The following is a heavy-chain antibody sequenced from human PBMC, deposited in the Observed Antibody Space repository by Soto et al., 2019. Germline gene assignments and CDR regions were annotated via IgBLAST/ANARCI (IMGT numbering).Heavy chain of an antibody. CDR3: AKLGVTTPFDY. V-gene: IGHV3-74*01. CDR1: GFTFSKNW. Sequence: GGSLRLSCVTSGFTFSKNWMHWVRQAPGKGLVWVSRINSDGNSTSYADSVKGRFTISRDNAKNTLYLQMNSLRAEHTALYYCAKLGVTTPFDYWGQGTLVTVSS. CDR2: INSDGNST. J-gene: IGHJ4*02. D-gene: IGHD3-22*01.